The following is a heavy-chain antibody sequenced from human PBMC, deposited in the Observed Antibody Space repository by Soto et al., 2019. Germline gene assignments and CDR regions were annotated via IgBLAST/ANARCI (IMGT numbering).Heavy chain of an antibody. J-gene: IGHJ3*02. CDR1: GYPVTAYY. CDR2: INPATGAA. Sequence: QLHLVQSGAVVKKPGASVTVSCSASGYPVTAYYMHWVRQAPGRGLEWMGGINPATGAAKYTQTFLGRVTMTRATSTSTVFIELSGLTSEATAVFYCARGGGVGVAGSAAFDMWGQGTLVTVSS. D-gene: IGHD3-3*01. CDR3: ARGGGVGVAGSAAFDM. V-gene: IGHV1-2*02.